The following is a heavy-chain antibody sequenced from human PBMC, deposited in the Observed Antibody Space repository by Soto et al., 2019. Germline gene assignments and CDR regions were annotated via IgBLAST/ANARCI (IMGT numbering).Heavy chain of an antibody. V-gene: IGHV1-46*01. Sequence: ASVKVSCKASGYTFTSYYMHWVRQAPGQGLEWMGIINPSGGSASYAQKFQGRVTMTRDTSTSTVYMELSSLRSEDTAVYYCARDGDSSGPVYHLDYWGQGTLVTVSS. J-gene: IGHJ4*02. D-gene: IGHD3-22*01. CDR2: INPSGGSA. CDR1: GYTFTSYY. CDR3: ARDGDSSGPVYHLDY.